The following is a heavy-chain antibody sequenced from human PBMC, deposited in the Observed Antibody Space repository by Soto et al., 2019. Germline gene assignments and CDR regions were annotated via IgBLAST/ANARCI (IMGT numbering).Heavy chain of an antibody. D-gene: IGHD2-2*01. CDR3: AREKDIVVVPAAEGVYFDY. V-gene: IGHV1-46*03. Sequence: QVQLVQSGAEVKKPGASVKVSCKASGYTFTSYYMHWVRQAPGQGLEWMGIINPSGGSTSYAQKFQGRVTMTRDTSTSTVDMELSSLRSEDTAVYYCAREKDIVVVPAAEGVYFDYWGQGNLVTVSS. CDR1: GYTFTSYY. CDR2: INPSGGST. J-gene: IGHJ4*02.